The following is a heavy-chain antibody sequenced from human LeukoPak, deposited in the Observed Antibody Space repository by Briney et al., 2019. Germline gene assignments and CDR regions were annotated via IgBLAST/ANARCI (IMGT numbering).Heavy chain of an antibody. D-gene: IGHD6-19*01. CDR1: GYTFTSYG. Sequence: ASVKVSCKASGYTFTSYGISWVRQAPGQGLEWMGWISAYNGNTNYAQKLQGRVTMTRDTSTSTVYMELSSLRSEDTAVYYCARVGSSGWYLWFDPWGQGTLVTVSS. V-gene: IGHV1-18*01. CDR2: ISAYNGNT. CDR3: ARVGSSGWYLWFDP. J-gene: IGHJ5*02.